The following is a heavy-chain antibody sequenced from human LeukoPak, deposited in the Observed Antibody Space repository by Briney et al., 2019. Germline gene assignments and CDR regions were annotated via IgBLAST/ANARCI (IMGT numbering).Heavy chain of an antibody. D-gene: IGHD1-26*01. CDR1: GFTFSSYE. CDR2: ISSSGSTI. CDR3: ARDPYSGTYGDTYYYYMDV. V-gene: IGHV3-48*03. Sequence: GGSLRLSCAASGFTFSSYEMNWVRQAPGKGLEWVSYISSSGSTIYYADSVKGRFTISRDNAKNSLYLQMNSLRAEDTAVYYCARDPYSGTYGDTYYYYMDVWGKGTTVTISS. J-gene: IGHJ6*03.